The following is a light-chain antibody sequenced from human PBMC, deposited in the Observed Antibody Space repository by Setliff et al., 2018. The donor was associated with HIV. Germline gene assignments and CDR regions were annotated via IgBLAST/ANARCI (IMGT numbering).Light chain of an antibody. CDR3: SLYSSGSRLYV. CDR2: DVS. V-gene: IGLV2-14*03. Sequence: QSVLTQPPSASGSPGQSVTISCTGTSSDVGDYNYVSWYQQHPGKAPKVMIYDVSNRPSGVSNRFSGSKSGNTASLTISGLQAEDEADYYCSLYSSGSRLYVFGTGTKVTVL. CDR1: SSDVGDYNY. J-gene: IGLJ1*01.